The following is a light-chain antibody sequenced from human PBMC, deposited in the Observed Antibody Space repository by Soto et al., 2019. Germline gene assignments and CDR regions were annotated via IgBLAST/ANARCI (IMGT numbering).Light chain of an antibody. CDR1: QSISSR. CDR2: DAS. CDR3: QQYNSYCT. J-gene: IGKJ1*01. V-gene: IGKV1-5*01. Sequence: DIQMTHSPSTLSASVLYRVTISCRASQSISSRLAWYQQKPGKAPKLLIYDASSLESGVPSRFSGSGSGTEFTLTISSLQPDDFATYYCQQYNSYCTFGQGTKVDI.